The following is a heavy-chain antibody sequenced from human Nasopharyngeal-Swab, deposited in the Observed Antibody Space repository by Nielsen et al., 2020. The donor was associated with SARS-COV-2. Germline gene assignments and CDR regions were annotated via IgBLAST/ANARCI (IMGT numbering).Heavy chain of an antibody. D-gene: IGHD5-24*01. CDR3: ARGGMATNPFDY. CDR1: GGSFSGYY. Sequence: SETLSLTCAVYGGSFSGYYWSWIRQPPGKGLEWIGEINHSGSTNYNPSLKSRVTISVDTSKNQFSLKLSSVTAADTAVYYCARGGMATNPFDYWGQGTLVTVSS. V-gene: IGHV4-34*01. J-gene: IGHJ4*02. CDR2: INHSGST.